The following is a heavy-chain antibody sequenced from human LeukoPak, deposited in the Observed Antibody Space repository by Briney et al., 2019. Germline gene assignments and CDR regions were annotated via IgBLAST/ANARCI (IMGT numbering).Heavy chain of an antibody. D-gene: IGHD1-26*01. CDR2: IWYDGNNK. Sequence: GGSLRLSCAASGFTFSTFGMHWVRQAPGKGLEWVALIWYDGNNKYYTDSVKGRFTISRDNFKNTLSLQMNGLRVDDTAVYYCAREQSSGAYYYGMDVWGQGTTVTVSS. CDR3: AREQSSGAYYYGMDV. J-gene: IGHJ6*02. CDR1: GFTFSTFG. V-gene: IGHV3-33*01.